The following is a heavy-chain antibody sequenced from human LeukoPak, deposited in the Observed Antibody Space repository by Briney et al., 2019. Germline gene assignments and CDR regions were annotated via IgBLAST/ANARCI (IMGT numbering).Heavy chain of an antibody. V-gene: IGHV3-23*01. CDR3: AKYSSGWYHSLDY. CDR2: ISDDNTI. Sequence: GGSLRLSCAASGFTFRNYEMNWVRQAPGKGLEWISYISDDNTIYYADSVKGRFTISRDNSKNTLYLQMNSLRAEDTAVYYCAKYSSGWYHSLDYGGQGTLVTVSS. J-gene: IGHJ4*02. CDR1: GFTFRNYE. D-gene: IGHD6-19*01.